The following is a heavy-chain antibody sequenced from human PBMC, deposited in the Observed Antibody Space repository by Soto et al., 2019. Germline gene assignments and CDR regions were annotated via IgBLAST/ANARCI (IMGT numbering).Heavy chain of an antibody. V-gene: IGHV1-18*01. D-gene: IGHD3-22*01. CDR2: ISPYNDDT. J-gene: IGHJ6*02. CDR1: GYTFTGYD. CDR3: ARGGYYDSSGARNYHYYGMDV. Sequence: ASVKVSCKASGYTFTGYDINWVRQATGQGLEWMGWISPYNDDTKYAQRLQGRVTMTTDTSTRTAYMDIRGLRSDDTAIYYCARGGYYDSSGARNYHYYGMDVWGQGTTVTVSS.